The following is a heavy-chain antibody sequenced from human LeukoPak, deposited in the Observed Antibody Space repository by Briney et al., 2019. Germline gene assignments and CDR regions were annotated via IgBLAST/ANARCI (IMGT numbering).Heavy chain of an antibody. CDR2: ISSSGSTI. CDR3: ARDGVLLWFGEPASAFDI. Sequence: GGSLRLSCAASGFTFSSYEMIWVRQAPGKGLEWVSYISSSGSTIYYADSVKGRFTISRDNAKNSLYLQMNSLRAEDTAVYCCARDGVLLWFGEPASAFDIWGQGTMVTVSS. D-gene: IGHD3-10*01. V-gene: IGHV3-48*03. J-gene: IGHJ3*02. CDR1: GFTFSSYE.